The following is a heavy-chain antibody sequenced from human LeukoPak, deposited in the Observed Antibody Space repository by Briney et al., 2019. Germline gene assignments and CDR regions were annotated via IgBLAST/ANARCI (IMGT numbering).Heavy chain of an antibody. V-gene: IGHV3-23*01. CDR3: AKGKGSGLVDWFDP. CDR1: GFAFSSYA. J-gene: IGHJ5*02. D-gene: IGHD3-16*01. CDR2: ITGSGTNT. Sequence: PGGSLTLSCAASGFAFSSYAITWVRQTPAKGLEWVATITGSGTNTFYADSVRGRFAISRDNTKNTLSLHMSSLRVEDTAVYYCAKGKGSGLVDWFDPWGQGTLVTVSS.